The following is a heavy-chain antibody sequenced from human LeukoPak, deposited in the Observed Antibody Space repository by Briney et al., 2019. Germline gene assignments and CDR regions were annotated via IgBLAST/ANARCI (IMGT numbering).Heavy chain of an antibody. V-gene: IGHV3-21*01. CDR2: ISSSSSYI. Sequence: GGSLRLSCAASGFTFSSYSMNWVRQAPGKGLEWVSSISSSSSYIYYADSVKGRFTISRDNAKNSLYLQMNSLRAEDTAVYYCAKDLKLRYFDWFRNELGFDYWGQGTLVTVSS. CDR3: AKDLKLRYFDWFRNELGFDY. CDR1: GFTFSSYS. J-gene: IGHJ4*02. D-gene: IGHD3-9*01.